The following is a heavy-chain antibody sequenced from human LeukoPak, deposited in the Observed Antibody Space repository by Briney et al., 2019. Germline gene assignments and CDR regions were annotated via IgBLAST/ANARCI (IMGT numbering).Heavy chain of an antibody. V-gene: IGHV4-4*07. CDR1: GGSISCYY. Sequence: NPSETLSLTCTGSGGSISCYYWSWLRQPPGKGLEWIGRIYTSVSTNYNPSLKSRVTLSVDTSKNPFSLKLSPVTAADTAVYYCARDLSGSSYFDYWGQGTLVTVSS. CDR2: IYTSVST. CDR3: ARDLSGSSYFDY. J-gene: IGHJ4*02. D-gene: IGHD1-26*01.